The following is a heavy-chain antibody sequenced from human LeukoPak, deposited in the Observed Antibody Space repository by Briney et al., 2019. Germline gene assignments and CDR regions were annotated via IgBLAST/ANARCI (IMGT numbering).Heavy chain of an antibody. CDR1: GFTFSSYS. CDR3: AREGSVDITMIVANYYYYYMDV. D-gene: IGHD3-22*01. Sequence: GGSLRLSCAASGFTFSSYSINWVRQAPGKGPEWVATISSSSSYIYYADSVKGRFTISRDNAKNSLYLQMNSLRAEDTAVYYCAREGSVDITMIVANYYYYYMDVWGKGTTVTISS. CDR2: ISSSSSYI. J-gene: IGHJ6*03. V-gene: IGHV3-21*01.